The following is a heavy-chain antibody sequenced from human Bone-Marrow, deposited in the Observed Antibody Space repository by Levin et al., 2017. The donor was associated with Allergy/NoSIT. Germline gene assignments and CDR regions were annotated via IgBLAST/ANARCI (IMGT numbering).Heavy chain of an antibody. D-gene: IGHD4-17*01. J-gene: IGHJ5*02. CDR3: ARGGVPVTTRGAHWFDP. V-gene: IGHV1-3*01. CDR2: INVANGDT. Sequence: PVASVKVSCRASGYMFTSYPLEWVRQAPGQRPEWMGWINVANGDTKYAQKFQGRVTITTDTSANTVYMEFSSLTSEDTAVYFCARGGVPVTTRGAHWFDPWGQGTLVTVSS. CDR1: GYMFTSYP.